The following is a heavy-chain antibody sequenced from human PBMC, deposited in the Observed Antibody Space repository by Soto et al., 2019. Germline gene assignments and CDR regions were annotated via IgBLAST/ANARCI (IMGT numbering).Heavy chain of an antibody. Sequence: GGSLRLSCAASGFTFSSYGMHWVRQAPGKGLEWVAVISYDGSNKYYADSVKGRFTISRDNSKNTLYLQMNSLRAEDTAVYYCANLKDAFDIWGQGTIVTVSS. CDR3: ANLKDAFDI. J-gene: IGHJ3*02. CDR2: ISYDGSNK. CDR1: GFTFSSYG. V-gene: IGHV3-30*18.